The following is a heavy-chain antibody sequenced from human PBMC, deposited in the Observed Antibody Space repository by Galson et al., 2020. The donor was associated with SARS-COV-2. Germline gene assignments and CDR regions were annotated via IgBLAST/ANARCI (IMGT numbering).Heavy chain of an antibody. D-gene: IGHD2-2*01. CDR2: IIPILGIA. Sequence: ASVKVSCKASGGTFSSYTISWVRQAPGQGLEWMGRIIPILGIANYAQKFQGRVTITADKSTSTAYMELSSLRSEDTAVYYCARSVVPAAKYYYYMDVWGKGTTVTVSS. CDR1: GGTFSSYT. CDR3: ARSVVPAAKYYYYMDV. J-gene: IGHJ6*03. V-gene: IGHV1-69*02.